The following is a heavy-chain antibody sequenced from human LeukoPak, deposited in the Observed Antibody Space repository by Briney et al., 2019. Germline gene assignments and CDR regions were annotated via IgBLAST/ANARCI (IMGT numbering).Heavy chain of an antibody. V-gene: IGHV1-2*02. CDR2: INPSSGGT. CDR3: ARERAYCSSTSCYENGMDV. D-gene: IGHD2-2*01. Sequence: ASVKVSCKASGYTFTGYYMHWVRQAPGQGLEWMGWINPSSGGTNYAQKFQGRVTMTRDTSISTAYMELSRLRSDDTAVYYCARERAYCSSTSCYENGMDVWGQGTTVTVSS. CDR1: GYTFTGYY. J-gene: IGHJ6*02.